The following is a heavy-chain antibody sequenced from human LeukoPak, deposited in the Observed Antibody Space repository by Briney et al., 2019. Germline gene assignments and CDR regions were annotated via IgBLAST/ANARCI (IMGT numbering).Heavy chain of an antibody. CDR3: ARDFYHDSSGCIDY. CDR1: GFTFSGYG. Sequence: GRSLRLSCAASGFTFSGYGMHWVRQAPGKGLEWVAIIWYDGSNKYYSDSVKGRFTISRDNSKNTLYVQMNSLRAEDTAVYYFARDFYHDSSGCIDYWGQGTLVTVSS. D-gene: IGHD3-22*01. CDR2: IWYDGSNK. J-gene: IGHJ4*02. V-gene: IGHV3-33*01.